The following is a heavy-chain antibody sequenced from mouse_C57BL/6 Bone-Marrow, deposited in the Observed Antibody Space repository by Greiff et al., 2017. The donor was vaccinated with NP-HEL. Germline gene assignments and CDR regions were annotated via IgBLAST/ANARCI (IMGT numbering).Heavy chain of an antibody. CDR3: TRKGLLDY. J-gene: IGHJ2*01. D-gene: IGHD2-1*01. V-gene: IGHV1-5*01. CDR2: IYPGNRDT. CDR1: GYTFTSYW. Sequence: VQLQQSGTVLARPGASVTMSCKTSGYTFTSYWLHWVNQRPGRGLEWIGAIYPGNRDTSYNQKFKGKAKLTAFTSASIAYMELSSLTNEDSAVYYCTRKGLLDYWGQGTTLTVSS.